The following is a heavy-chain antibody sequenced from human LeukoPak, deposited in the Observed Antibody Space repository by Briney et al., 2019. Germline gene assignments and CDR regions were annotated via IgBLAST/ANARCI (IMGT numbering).Heavy chain of an antibody. J-gene: IGHJ4*02. V-gene: IGHV5-51*01. CDR2: ISPPDSGT. CDR3: ARQSSAYSSSWGY. Sequence: GESLKISCEGSGYTFTYYWIGWLRQMPGNGLAWMGIISPPDSGTRYCPSFQGQVTISVDESINTAYLQWSSLQASDTATYYCARQSSAYSSSWGYWGRGTLVTVSS. CDR1: GYTFTYYW. D-gene: IGHD6-19*01.